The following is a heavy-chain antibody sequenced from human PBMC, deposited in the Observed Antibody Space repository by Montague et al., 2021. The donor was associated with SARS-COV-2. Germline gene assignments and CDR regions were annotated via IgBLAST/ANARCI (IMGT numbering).Heavy chain of an antibody. D-gene: IGHD3-9*01. CDR1: GFTFSNYA. CDR2: ISYDGSNK. Sequence: SLRLSCAASGFTFSNYAMHWVRQAPGKGLEWVAVISYDGSNKYYADSVKGRFTISRDNSKNTLYLQMNGLRAEDTAVYYCARDLTGTLYYGMDVWGQGTTVTVSS. CDR3: ARDLTGTLYYGMDV. V-gene: IGHV3-30-3*01. J-gene: IGHJ6*02.